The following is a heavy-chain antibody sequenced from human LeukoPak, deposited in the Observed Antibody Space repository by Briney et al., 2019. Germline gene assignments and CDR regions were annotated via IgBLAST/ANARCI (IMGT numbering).Heavy chain of an antibody. CDR1: GFTVSSNY. CDR3: ARGEDYGDYFDY. J-gene: IGHJ4*02. Sequence: PGGSLRLSCAASGFTVSSNYMNWVRQAPGKGLEWVSVIYSGGSTYYADSMRGRFTISRDNSKNTLFLQMNSLRAEDTAVYYCARGEDYGDYFDYWGQGTLVTVSS. D-gene: IGHD4-17*01. CDR2: IYSGGST. V-gene: IGHV3-53*01.